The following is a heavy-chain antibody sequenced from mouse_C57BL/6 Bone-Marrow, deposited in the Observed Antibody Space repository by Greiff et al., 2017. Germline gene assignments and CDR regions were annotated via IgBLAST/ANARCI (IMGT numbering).Heavy chain of an antibody. CDR2: ISYDGSN. J-gene: IGHJ1*03. CDR1: GYSITSGYY. CDR3: ARIITTGNFDV. V-gene: IGHV3-6*01. Sequence: EVKLMESGPGLVKPSQSLSLTCSVTGYSITSGYYWNWIRQFPGNKLEWMGYISYDGSNNYNPSLKNRISITRDTPKNQFFLKLNSVTTEDTATYYCARIITTGNFDVWGTGTTVTVSS. D-gene: IGHD1-1*01.